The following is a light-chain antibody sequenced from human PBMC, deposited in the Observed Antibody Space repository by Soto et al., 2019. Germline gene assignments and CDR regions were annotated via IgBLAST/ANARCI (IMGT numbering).Light chain of an antibody. V-gene: IGKV1-8*01. CDR2: AAS. CDR3: QQYYSYPS. CDR1: QGISSY. J-gene: IGKJ4*01. Sequence: AIRMTQSPSSFSASTGDGVTITCRASQGISSYLAWYQQKPGKAPKLLIYAASTLQSGVPSRFSGSGSGTDFTLTISCLQSEDFATYYWQQYYSYPSFGGGTKVEIK.